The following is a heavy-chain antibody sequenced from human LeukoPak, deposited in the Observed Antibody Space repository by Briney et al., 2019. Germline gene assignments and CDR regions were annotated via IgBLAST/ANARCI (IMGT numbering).Heavy chain of an antibody. CDR1: GGTFSSYA. V-gene: IGHV1-18*01. CDR3: ARGIAVAGLYYFDY. D-gene: IGHD6-19*01. J-gene: IGHJ4*02. CDR2: ISAYNGNT. Sequence: GASVKVSCKASGGTFSSYAISWVRQAPGQGLEWMGWISAYNGNTNYAQKLQGRVTMTTDTSTSTAYMELRSLRSDDTAVYYCARGIAVAGLYYFDYWGQGTLVTVSS.